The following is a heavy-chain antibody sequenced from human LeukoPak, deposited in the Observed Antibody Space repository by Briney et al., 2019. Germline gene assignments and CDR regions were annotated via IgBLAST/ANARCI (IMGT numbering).Heavy chain of an antibody. CDR3: ARSGSYYDYYFDY. CDR1: GGSISSSSHY. CDR2: IYYSGST. D-gene: IGHD1-26*01. Sequence: SETLSLTCTVSGGSISSSSHYWGWIRQPPGKGLEWIGSIYYSGSTYYNPSLKSRVTISVDTSKNQFSLKLSSVTAADTAVYYCARSGSYYDYYFDYWGQGTLVTVSS. V-gene: IGHV4-39*07. J-gene: IGHJ4*02.